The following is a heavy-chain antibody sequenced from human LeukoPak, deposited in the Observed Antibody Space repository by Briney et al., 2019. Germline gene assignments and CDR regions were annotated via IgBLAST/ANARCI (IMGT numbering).Heavy chain of an antibody. D-gene: IGHD3-3*01. V-gene: IGHV4-34*01. CDR1: GGSFSGYY. J-gene: IGHJ5*02. CDR3: ARRGLKVEYYDFWSGYSNWFDP. Sequence: PSETLSLTCAVYGGSFSGYYWSWIRQPPGKGLEWIGEINHSGSTNYNPSLKSRVTISVDTSKNQFSLKLSSVTAADTAVYYCARRGLKVEYYDFWSGYSNWFDPWGQGTLVTVSS. CDR2: INHSGST.